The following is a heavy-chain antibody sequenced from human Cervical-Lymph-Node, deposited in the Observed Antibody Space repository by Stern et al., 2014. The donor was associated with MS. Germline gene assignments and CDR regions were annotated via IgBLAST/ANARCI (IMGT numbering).Heavy chain of an antibody. Sequence: EVQLVESGAEVKKPGDSLKISCKGSGYIFANYWIGWVRQMPGKGLEWTGIIYPGDSETRYNPSFHGQVTISADKSISTAYLQWSSLRESDTAIYYCARKDSSGYYSQIDNWGQGALVTVSS. D-gene: IGHD3-22*01. V-gene: IGHV5-51*01. CDR2: IYPGDSET. CDR1: GYIFANYW. J-gene: IGHJ4*02. CDR3: ARKDSSGYYSQIDN.